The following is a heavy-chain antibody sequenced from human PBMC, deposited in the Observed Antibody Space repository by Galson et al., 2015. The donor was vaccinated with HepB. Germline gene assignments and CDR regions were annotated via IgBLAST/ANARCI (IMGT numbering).Heavy chain of an antibody. J-gene: IGHJ4*02. CDR2: ISYDGSNK. V-gene: IGHV3-30-3*01. CDR1: GFTFSSYA. Sequence: SLRLSCAASGFTFSSYAMHWVRQAPGKGLEWVAVISYDGSNKYYADSVKGRFTISRDNSKNTLYLQMNSLRAEDTAVYYCARDSDYYDSSGYYKYYFDYWGQGTLVTVSS. CDR3: ARDSDYYDSSGYYKYYFDY. D-gene: IGHD3-22*01.